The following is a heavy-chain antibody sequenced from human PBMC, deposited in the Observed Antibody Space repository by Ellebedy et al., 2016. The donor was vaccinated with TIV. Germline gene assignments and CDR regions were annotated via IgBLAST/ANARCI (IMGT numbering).Heavy chain of an antibody. J-gene: IGHJ6*02. CDR2: ISASGGSL. Sequence: GESLKISCAASGFTFSSHAMSLVRQAPGQGLEWVSVISASGGSLVYADSVKGRFTISRDNSRSTLYLQMNSLRAEDSAVYYCAKDMVFGDGKWEIDIWGQGTTVTVSS. CDR3: AKDMVFGDGKWEIDI. D-gene: IGHD1-26*01. CDR1: GFTFSSHA. V-gene: IGHV3-23*01.